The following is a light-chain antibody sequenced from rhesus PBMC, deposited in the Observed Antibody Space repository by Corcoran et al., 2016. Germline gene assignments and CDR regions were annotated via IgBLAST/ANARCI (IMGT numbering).Light chain of an antibody. J-gene: IGLJ1*01. Sequence: QSALTQPPSVSQSLGQSVTISCTGTSRDVGGYNYVSWYQQHPGKVPKLLIYEVTKRPSGVSDRFSGSKSGNTASLTISGLQAEDEADYYCCSQGTGSNYYIFGGGTRLTVL. V-gene: IGLV2-38*01. CDR1: SRDVGGYNY. CDR3: CSQGTGSNYYI. CDR2: EVT.